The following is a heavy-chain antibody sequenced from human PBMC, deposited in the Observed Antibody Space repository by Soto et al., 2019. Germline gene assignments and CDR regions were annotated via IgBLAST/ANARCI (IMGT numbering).Heavy chain of an antibody. Sequence: QVQLQESGPGLVMPSETLSLTCTVSGDSISGSPYFWGWIRQPPGKRLEWIGSIFYDGYTLYTPSLKSRVTISVDTSQNQFSLKLTSVAAPDTAIYFCARLQAAVPHYWGQGILVTVSS. CDR2: IFYDGYT. D-gene: IGHD6-13*01. CDR3: ARLQAAVPHY. CDR1: GDSISGSPYF. J-gene: IGHJ4*02. V-gene: IGHV4-39*01.